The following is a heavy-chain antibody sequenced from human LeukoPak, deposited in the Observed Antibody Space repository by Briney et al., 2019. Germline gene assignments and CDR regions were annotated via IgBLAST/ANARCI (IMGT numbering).Heavy chain of an antibody. V-gene: IGHV4-59*01. CDR2: IYYSGST. CDR1: GGSFSSYY. D-gene: IGHD5/OR15-5a*01. J-gene: IGHJ4*02. CDR3: ARVDPLVYYFDY. Sequence: PSETLSLTCAVYGGSFSSYYWSWIRQPPGKGLEWIGYIYYSGSTNYNPSLKSRVTISVDTSKNQFSLKLSSVTAADTAVYYCARVDPLVYYFDYWGQGTLVTVSS.